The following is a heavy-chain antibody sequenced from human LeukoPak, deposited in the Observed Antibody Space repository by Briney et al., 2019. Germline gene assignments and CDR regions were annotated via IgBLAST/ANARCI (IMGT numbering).Heavy chain of an antibody. CDR2: IYYSGST. D-gene: IGHD6-13*01. V-gene: IGHV4-59*08. J-gene: IGHJ4*02. CDR1: GGSISSYY. CDR3: ARRYSSSWYSYFDY. Sequence: SETLSLTCTVSGGSISSYYWSWIRPPPGKGLEWIGYIYYSGSTNYNPSLKSRVTISVDTSKNQFSLKLSSVTAADTAVYYCARRYSSSWYSYFDYWGQGTLVTVSS.